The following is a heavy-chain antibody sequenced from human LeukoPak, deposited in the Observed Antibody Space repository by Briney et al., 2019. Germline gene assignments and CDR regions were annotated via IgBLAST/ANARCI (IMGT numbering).Heavy chain of an antibody. CDR1: GFTVSSSY. J-gene: IGHJ4*02. D-gene: IGHD6-19*01. Sequence: GGSLRLSCAASGFTVSSSYMSWVRQAPGKGLEWVSVIYSGGNSYYADSVKGRFTISRDNSKNTLYLQMNSLRAEDTAIYYCAKGDSGWRFGYFDYWGQGTLVTVSS. V-gene: IGHV3-53*05. CDR2: IYSGGNS. CDR3: AKGDSGWRFGYFDY.